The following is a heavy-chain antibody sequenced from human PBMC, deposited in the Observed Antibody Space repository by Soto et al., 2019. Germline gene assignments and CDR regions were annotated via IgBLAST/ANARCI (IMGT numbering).Heavy chain of an antibody. J-gene: IGHJ4*02. Sequence: SETLSLTCTVSGGSISSSYWSWIRQPPGKGLEWIGYIYDSGSTYYNSSLKSRVTMSVGTSKNQFSLKLSSVTAADTAVYYCARRLIYWGQGTPVTVPQ. CDR3: ARRLIY. CDR1: GGSISSSY. D-gene: IGHD6-25*01. V-gene: IGHV4-59*08. CDR2: IYDSGST.